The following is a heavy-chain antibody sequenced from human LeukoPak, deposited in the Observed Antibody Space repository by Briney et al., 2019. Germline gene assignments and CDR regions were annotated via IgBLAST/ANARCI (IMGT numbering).Heavy chain of an antibody. CDR2: IYYSGST. V-gene: IGHV4-39*07. D-gene: IGHD4-17*01. J-gene: IGHJ5*02. CDR3: ARGLPTVTTYPWFDP. Sequence: SETLSLTCTVSGGSISSSSYYWGWIRQPPGKGLEWIGSIYYSGSTYYNPSLKSRVTISVDTSKNQFSLKLSSVTAADTAVYYCARGLPTVTTYPWFDPWGQGTLVTVSS. CDR1: GGSISSSSYY.